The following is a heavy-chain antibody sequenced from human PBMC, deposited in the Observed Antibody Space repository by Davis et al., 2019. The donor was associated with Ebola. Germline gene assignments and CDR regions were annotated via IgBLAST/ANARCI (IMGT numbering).Heavy chain of an antibody. J-gene: IGHJ5*02. Sequence: MPSETLSLTCAVYGGSFSGYYWSWIRQPPGKGLEWIGEINHSGSTNYNPPLKSRVTISVDTSKNQFSLKLSSVTAADTAVYYCARGVGATTGWFDPWGQGTLVTVSS. D-gene: IGHD1-26*01. CDR2: INHSGST. V-gene: IGHV4-34*01. CDR3: ARGVGATTGWFDP. CDR1: GGSFSGYY.